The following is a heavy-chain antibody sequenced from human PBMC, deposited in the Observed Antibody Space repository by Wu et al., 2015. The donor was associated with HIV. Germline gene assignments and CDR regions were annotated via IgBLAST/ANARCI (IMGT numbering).Heavy chain of an antibody. Sequence: QVQLVQSGAEVKKPGASVKVSCKASGYTFTSYGISWVRQAPGQGLECMGKITPILGSTVYTQKFQDRVTITADESTSTSYMELSSLTSEDTAVYYCAREVGAMLANWFDPWGQGTLVIVSS. J-gene: IGHJ5*02. CDR2: ITPILGST. CDR1: GYTFTSYG. CDR3: AREVGAMLANWFDP. D-gene: IGHD3-10*01. V-gene: IGHV1-69*11.